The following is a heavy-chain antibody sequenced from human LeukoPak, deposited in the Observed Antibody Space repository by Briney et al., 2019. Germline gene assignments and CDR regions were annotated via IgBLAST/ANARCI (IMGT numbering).Heavy chain of an antibody. CDR2: INPSGGST. D-gene: IGHD3-3*01. V-gene: IGHV1-46*01. J-gene: IGHJ4*02. CDR1: GYTFTSYY. Sequence: ASVKVSCKASGYTFTSYYMHWVRQAPGQGLEWMGIINPSGGSTSYAQKFQGRVTITADKSTSTAYMELSSLRSEDTAVYYCARAIQGGYDSLSGLAYPRYFDYWGQGTLVTVSS. CDR3: ARAIQGGYDSLSGLAYPRYFDY.